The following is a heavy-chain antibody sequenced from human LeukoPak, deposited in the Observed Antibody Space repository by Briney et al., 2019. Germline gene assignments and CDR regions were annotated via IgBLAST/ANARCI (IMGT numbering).Heavy chain of an antibody. Sequence: PSETLSLTCSVSSFSISSGHYWGWIRQPPGKGLEWIGSIYHSGPTYYNPSLKSRVTMSVDTSKNHFSLTLTSVTAADTAVYYCARDVDRFDYWGQGTLVTVSS. CDR2: IYHSGPT. V-gene: IGHV4-38-2*02. CDR3: ARDVDRFDY. J-gene: IGHJ4*02. D-gene: IGHD2-21*01. CDR1: SFSISSGHY.